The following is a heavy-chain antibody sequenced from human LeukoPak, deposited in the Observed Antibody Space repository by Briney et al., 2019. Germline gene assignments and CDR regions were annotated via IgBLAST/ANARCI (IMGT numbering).Heavy chain of an antibody. V-gene: IGHV5-51*01. D-gene: IGHD4-17*01. CDR2: IYPGESDT. CDR3: ARPPNDYGDYGSLGY. Sequence: GESLKFSCKGSGYSFTSYWIGWVRQMHGKDLEWMGIIYPGESDTRYSPSFQGQVTISADKSISAAYLQWSSLKASDTAMYYCARPPNDYGDYGSLGYWGQGTLVTVSS. CDR1: GYSFTSYW. J-gene: IGHJ4*02.